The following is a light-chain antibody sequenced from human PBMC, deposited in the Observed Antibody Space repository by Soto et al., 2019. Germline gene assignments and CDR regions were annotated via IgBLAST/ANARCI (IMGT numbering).Light chain of an antibody. J-gene: IGKJ2*01. CDR3: QQYGSSPPYT. CDR2: VSS. Sequence: EVVLTQSPGTLSLSPGERATLSCRASQSVSNNYLAWYQQKPGQSPKLLIFVSSDRATGIPDRFSGSGSGTDFNLTISSLEPEDFAVYYCQQYGSSPPYTFGQGTKLEIK. CDR1: QSVSNNY. V-gene: IGKV3-20*01.